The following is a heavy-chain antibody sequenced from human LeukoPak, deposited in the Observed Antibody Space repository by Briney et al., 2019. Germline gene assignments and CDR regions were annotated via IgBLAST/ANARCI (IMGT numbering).Heavy chain of an antibody. J-gene: IGHJ4*02. CDR3: ARDGEDYDSSGYYYYFDY. CDR1: GFTFSSYE. Sequence: PGGSLRLSCAASGFTFSSYEMNWARQAPGKGLEWVSYISSSGSSIYYADSVKGRFTISRDNAKNSLYLQMNSLRAEDTAVYYCARDGEDYDSSGYYYYFDYWGQGTLVTVSS. V-gene: IGHV3-48*03. CDR2: ISSSGSSI. D-gene: IGHD3-22*01.